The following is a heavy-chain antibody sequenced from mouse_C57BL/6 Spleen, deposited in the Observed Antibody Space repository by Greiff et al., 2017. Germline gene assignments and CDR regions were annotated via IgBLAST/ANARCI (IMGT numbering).Heavy chain of an antibody. D-gene: IGHD1-1*01. Sequence: EVQLQQSGAELVKPGASVKLSCTASGFNIKDYYMHWVKQRTEQGLEWIGRIDPEDGETKYAPQFQGKATITADTSSNTAYLQLSSLTSEDTAVYYCARAQGYYCGSSYYAMDYWGQGTSVTVYS. V-gene: IGHV14-2*01. J-gene: IGHJ4*01. CDR3: ARAQGYYCGSSYYAMDY. CDR2: IDPEDGET. CDR1: GFNIKDYY.